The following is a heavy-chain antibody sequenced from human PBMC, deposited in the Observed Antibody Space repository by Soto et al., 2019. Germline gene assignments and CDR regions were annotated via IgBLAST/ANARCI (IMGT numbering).Heavy chain of an antibody. V-gene: IGHV1-18*01. J-gene: IGHJ4*02. D-gene: IGHD6-13*01. Sequence: QVQLVQSGAEVRKPGASVKVSCKSSGYTFINHGIFWVRQAPGQGLEWMAWIYPYNGNTNYAQKFLGRVTLTTDTPTSTAYMDLRSLTADDTAIYYCARDLNGAAGWGYWGQGTLVTVSS. CDR2: IYPYNGNT. CDR1: GYTFINHG. CDR3: ARDLNGAAGWGY.